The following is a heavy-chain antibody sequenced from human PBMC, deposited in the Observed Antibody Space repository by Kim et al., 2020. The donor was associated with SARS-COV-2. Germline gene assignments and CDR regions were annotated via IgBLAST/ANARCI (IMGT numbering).Heavy chain of an antibody. CDR3: ARDSRIQLMKYGMDV. CDR2: INAGNGNT. D-gene: IGHD5-18*01. J-gene: IGHJ6*02. V-gene: IGHV1-3*01. Sequence: ASVKVSCKASGYTFTSYAMHWVRQAPGQRLEWMGWINAGNGNTKYSQKFQGRVTITRDTSASTAYMELSSLRSEDTAVYYCARDSRIQLMKYGMDVWGQGTTVTVSS. CDR1: GYTFTSYA.